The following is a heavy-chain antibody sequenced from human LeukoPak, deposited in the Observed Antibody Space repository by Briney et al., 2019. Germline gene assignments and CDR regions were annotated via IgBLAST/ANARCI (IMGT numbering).Heavy chain of an antibody. CDR2: IYYSGST. V-gene: IGHV4-30-4*01. CDR1: GGSISSRDYY. J-gene: IGHJ4*02. CDR3: ARAGRGHYYDSSGRRITFDY. D-gene: IGHD3-22*01. Sequence: PSQTLSLTCTVSGGSISSRDYYWLWIPHPPEKGLECIGYIYYSGSTYYNPSLKSRFTISVDTSKNQFSLKLSSVTAADTAVYYCARAGRGHYYDSSGRRITFDYWGQGTLVTVSS.